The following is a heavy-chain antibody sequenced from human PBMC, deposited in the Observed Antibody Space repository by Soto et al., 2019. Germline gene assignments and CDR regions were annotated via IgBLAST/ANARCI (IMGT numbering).Heavy chain of an antibody. D-gene: IGHD2-15*01. CDR2: ITGSGGST. V-gene: IGHV3-23*01. CDR3: ATAKLLLPWLFDY. CDR1: GVSFINYA. Sequence: TLEILSLSCAASGVSFINYAMTWVRQAPGKGLEWVSAITGSGGSTYYADSVKGRFTISRDDSKNTLFLQMNSLRAEDTAVYYCATAKLLLPWLFDYWGQGTLVTVSS. J-gene: IGHJ4*02.